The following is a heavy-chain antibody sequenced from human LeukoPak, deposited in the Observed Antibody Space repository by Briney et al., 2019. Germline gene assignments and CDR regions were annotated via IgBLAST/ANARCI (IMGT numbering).Heavy chain of an antibody. CDR3: ARDVTDAFDI. CDR1: GGSISSYY. Sequence: MTSETLSLTCTVSGGSISSYYWSWIRQPAGKGLEWIGRIYTSGSTNYNPSLKSRVTISVDKSKNQFSLKPSSVTAADTAVYYCARDVTDAFDIWGQGTMVTVSS. CDR2: IYTSGST. J-gene: IGHJ3*02. V-gene: IGHV4-4*07.